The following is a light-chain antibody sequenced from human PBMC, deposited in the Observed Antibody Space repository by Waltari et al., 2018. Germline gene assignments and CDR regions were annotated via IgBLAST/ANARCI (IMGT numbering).Light chain of an antibody. Sequence: QSALTQPASVSGSPGQSITISCTGTNSDIGKYDLVSWYQQRPGKAPKPLVYEGTQRPSGVSNHVSGSKRGNTASLTISGLQPEDEANYYCCSFTDTSIWVFGGGTKLTVL. V-gene: IGLV2-23*01. CDR3: CSFTDTSIWV. J-gene: IGLJ3*02. CDR2: EGT. CDR1: NSDIGKYDL.